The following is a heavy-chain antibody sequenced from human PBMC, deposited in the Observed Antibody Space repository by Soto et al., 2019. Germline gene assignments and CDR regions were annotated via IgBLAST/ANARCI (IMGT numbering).Heavy chain of an antibody. V-gene: IGHV4-59*01. CDR2: IYYSGST. CDR3: ASGYCSGASGQSDWFTP. Sequence: PSETLSLTCTVSGGSISSYYWSWIRQPPGKGLEWIGYIYYSGSTNYNPSLKSRVTISVDTSKNQFSLKLSSVTAADTAVYYCASGYCSGASGQSDWFTPRPQGPLVTVS. D-gene: IGHD2-15*01. CDR1: GGSISSYY. J-gene: IGHJ5*02.